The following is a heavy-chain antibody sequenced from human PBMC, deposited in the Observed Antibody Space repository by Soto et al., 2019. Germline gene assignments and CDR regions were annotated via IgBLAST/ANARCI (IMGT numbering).Heavy chain of an antibody. CDR3: VTSRVSIAVAGETEYYFDY. V-gene: IGHV1-2*04. D-gene: IGHD6-19*01. Sequence: GXSVKVSCKASVYTFTCYYIHWVRQAPGQGLEWMGWVNPNSGGTNYAQKFQGWVTMTRDTSISTAYMELSRLRSDDTAVYYCVTSRVSIAVAGETEYYFDYWGQGTLVTVSS. CDR2: VNPNSGGT. J-gene: IGHJ4*02. CDR1: VYTFTCYY.